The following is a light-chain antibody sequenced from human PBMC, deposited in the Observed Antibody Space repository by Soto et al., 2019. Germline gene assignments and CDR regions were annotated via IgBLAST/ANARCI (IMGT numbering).Light chain of an antibody. CDR2: DVS. J-gene: IGLJ1*01. CDR1: SSDVGGYNY. CDR3: SSYTSSSTLPWV. V-gene: IGLV2-14*01. Sequence: QSVLTQPASVSGSPGQSITISCTGTSSDVGGYNYVSWYQQHPGKAPKLMIYDVSNRPSGVSNRFSGSTSGNTASLTISGLQAEDEADYYCSSYTSSSTLPWVFGTGTKLTVL.